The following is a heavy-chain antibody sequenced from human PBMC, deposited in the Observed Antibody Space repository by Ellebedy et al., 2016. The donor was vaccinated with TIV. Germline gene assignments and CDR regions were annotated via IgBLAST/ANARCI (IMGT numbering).Heavy chain of an antibody. J-gene: IGHJ4*02. Sequence: PGGSLRLSCTASRFNLSNSAMHWVRQAPGQGLEWVALISGDGNKRYYTDSVKGRFAISRDTSKNNLYLQMSSLRAEDTALYYCATESDVKHRQALDCWGQGTQVTVSS. CDR2: ISGDGNKR. CDR1: RFNLSNSA. V-gene: IGHV3-30*02. D-gene: IGHD2-21*01. CDR3: ATESDVKHRQALDC.